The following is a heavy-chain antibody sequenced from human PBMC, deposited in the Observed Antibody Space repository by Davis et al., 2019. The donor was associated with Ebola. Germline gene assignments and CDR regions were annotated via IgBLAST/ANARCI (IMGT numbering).Heavy chain of an antibody. J-gene: IGHJ6*03. CDR1: GGTFSSYA. V-gene: IGHV1-18*01. Sequence: ASVKVSCKASGGTFSSYAISWVRQAPGQGLEWMGWISAYNGNTNYAQKLQGRVTMTTDTSTSTAYMELRSLRSDDTAVYYCARVRMGGYYYYYYMDVWGKGTTVTVSS. D-gene: IGHD1-26*01. CDR3: ARVRMGGYYYYYYMDV. CDR2: ISAYNGNT.